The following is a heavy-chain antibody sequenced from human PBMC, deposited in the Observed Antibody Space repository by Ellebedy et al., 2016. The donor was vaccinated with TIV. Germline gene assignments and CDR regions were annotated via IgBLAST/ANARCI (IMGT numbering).Heavy chain of an antibody. Sequence: PGGSLRLSCSASGFTFSTYAMHWVRQAPGKGLAWAAVISYHGTDKYYADAVMGRFTLSRDDFNNTLYLPMNSRTTEDTAVYYCAKDGGWSTSWHWRGMDVWGEGTTVTVSS. CDR1: GFTFSTYA. CDR3: AKDGGWSTSWHWRGMDV. CDR2: ISYHGTDK. V-gene: IGHV3-30*18. D-gene: IGHD2-2*01. J-gene: IGHJ6*04.